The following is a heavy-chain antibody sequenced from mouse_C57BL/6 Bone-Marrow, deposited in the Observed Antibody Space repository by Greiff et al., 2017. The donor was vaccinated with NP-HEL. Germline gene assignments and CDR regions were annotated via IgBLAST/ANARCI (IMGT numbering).Heavy chain of an antibody. Sequence: QVHVKQSGAELVRPGTSVKVSCKASGYAFTNYLIEWVKQRPGQGLEWIGVINPGSGGTNYNEKFKGKATLTADKSSSTAYMQLSSLTSEDSAVYFCARSGDYYGSSLFAYWGQGTLVTVSA. CDR2: INPGSGGT. J-gene: IGHJ3*01. V-gene: IGHV1-54*01. D-gene: IGHD1-1*01. CDR1: GYAFTNYL. CDR3: ARSGDYYGSSLFAY.